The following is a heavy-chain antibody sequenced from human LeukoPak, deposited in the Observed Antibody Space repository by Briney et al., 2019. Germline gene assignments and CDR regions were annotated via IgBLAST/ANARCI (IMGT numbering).Heavy chain of an antibody. CDR1: GFTFSSYW. Sequence: PGGSLRLSCAASGFTFSSYWMSWVRQAPGKGLEWVANIKPDGSEKYYVDSVKGRFAIFRDNAKNSLSLQMNSLRAEDTAVYYCARDDYGGTGYWGQGILVTVSS. CDR3: ARDDYGGTGY. CDR2: IKPDGSEK. V-gene: IGHV3-7*01. J-gene: IGHJ4*02. D-gene: IGHD4/OR15-4a*01.